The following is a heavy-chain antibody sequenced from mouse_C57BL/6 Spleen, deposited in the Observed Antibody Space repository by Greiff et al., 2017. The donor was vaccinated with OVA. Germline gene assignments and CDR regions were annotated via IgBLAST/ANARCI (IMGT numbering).Heavy chain of an antibody. Sequence: EVKLVESGGDLVKPGGSLKLSCAASGFTFSSYGMSWVRQTPDKRLEWVATISSGGSYTYYPDSVKGRFTISRDNAKNTRYLQMSSLKSEDTAMYYCARQYYYGSSYWYFDVWGTGTTVTVSS. J-gene: IGHJ1*03. CDR1: GFTFSSYG. CDR2: ISSGGSYT. V-gene: IGHV5-6*01. D-gene: IGHD1-1*01. CDR3: ARQYYYGSSYWYFDV.